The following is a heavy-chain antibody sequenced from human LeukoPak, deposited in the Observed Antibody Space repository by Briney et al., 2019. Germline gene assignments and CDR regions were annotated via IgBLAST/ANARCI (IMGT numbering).Heavy chain of an antibody. D-gene: IGHD3-22*01. CDR2: ISSSGSTI. CDR1: GFTFSDYY. V-gene: IGHV3-11*01. Sequence: GGSLRLSCAASGFTFSDYYMSWIRQAPGKGLEWVSYISSSGSTIYYADSVKGRFTISRDNAKNSLYLQMDSLRAEDTAVYYCARRADYYDSSGYYYASQHFDYWGQGTLVTVSS. CDR3: ARRADYYDSSGYYYASQHFDY. J-gene: IGHJ4*02.